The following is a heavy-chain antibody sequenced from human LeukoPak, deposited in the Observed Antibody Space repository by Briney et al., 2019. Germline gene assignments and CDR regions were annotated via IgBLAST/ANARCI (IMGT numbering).Heavy chain of an antibody. J-gene: IGHJ4*02. CDR1: GFTLGGHD. CDR2: VSAGHHA. Sequence: GGSLRLSCTASGFTLGGHDMHWVRQTTGDGLEWVAAVSAGHHAFYAGSVKGRFTVPREDAKNSLYLQMNSLRAGDTAVYYCVREARGYHYTYFDYWGQGSLVTVSS. CDR3: VREARGYHYTYFDY. D-gene: IGHD5-18*01. V-gene: IGHV3-13*01.